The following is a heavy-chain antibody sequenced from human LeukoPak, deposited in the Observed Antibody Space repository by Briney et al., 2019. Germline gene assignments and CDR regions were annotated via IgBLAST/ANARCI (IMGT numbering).Heavy chain of an antibody. CDR3: ARLVFRATGINWFDP. J-gene: IGHJ5*02. CDR1: GFTFSSYW. D-gene: IGHD1-26*01. Sequence: GGSLRLSCAASGFTFSSYWMSWVRQAPGKGLEWVANIKQDGSEKYYVDSVKGRFTISRDNAKNSLYLQMNSLRAEDTAVYYYARLVFRATGINWFDPWGQGTLVTVSS. CDR2: IKQDGSEK. V-gene: IGHV3-7*01.